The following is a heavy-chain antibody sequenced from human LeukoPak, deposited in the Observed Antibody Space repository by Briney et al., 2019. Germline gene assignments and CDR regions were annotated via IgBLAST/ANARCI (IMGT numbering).Heavy chain of an antibody. J-gene: IGHJ6*03. CDR2: IYYSEST. CDR1: SGSIRSYY. D-gene: IGHD6-6*01. Sequence: SETLSLTCTVSSGSIRSYYWSWIRQPPGKGLEWIGYIYYSESTKYNPSLKSRVTISVDTSKNQFSLELSSVTAADTAVYYCARDREGSSSSGYYYFYMDVWGKGTPVTVSS. CDR3: ARDREGSSSSGYYYFYMDV. V-gene: IGHV4-59*01.